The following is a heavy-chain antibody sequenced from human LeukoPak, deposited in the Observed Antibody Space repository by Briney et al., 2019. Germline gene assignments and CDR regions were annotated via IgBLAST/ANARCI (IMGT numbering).Heavy chain of an antibody. V-gene: IGHV4-59*01. CDR1: GGSISSYY. J-gene: IGHJ3*02. D-gene: IGHD2-15*01. CDR3: ARAPRGVVVKSDAFDI. Sequence: TSETLSLTCTVSGGSISSYYWSWIRQPPGKGLEWIGYIYYSGSTNYNPSLKSRVRTSVDTSKKQFSLKLSSVTAADTAVYYCARAPRGVVVKSDAFDIWGQGTMVTVSS. CDR2: IYYSGST.